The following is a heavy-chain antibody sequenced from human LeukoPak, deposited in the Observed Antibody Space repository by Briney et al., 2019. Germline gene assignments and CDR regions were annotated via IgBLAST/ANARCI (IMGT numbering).Heavy chain of an antibody. CDR1: GFTFSSYE. CDR3: ARGIITIFGVVHDPWYYMDV. D-gene: IGHD3-3*01. Sequence: GGSLRLSCAASGFTFSSYEMNWVRQAPGKGLEWVSYISSSGSTIYYADSVKGRITISRDNAKNSLYLQMNSLRAEDTAVYYCARGIITIFGVVHDPWYYMDVWGKGTTVTVSS. CDR2: ISSSGSTI. J-gene: IGHJ6*03. V-gene: IGHV3-48*03.